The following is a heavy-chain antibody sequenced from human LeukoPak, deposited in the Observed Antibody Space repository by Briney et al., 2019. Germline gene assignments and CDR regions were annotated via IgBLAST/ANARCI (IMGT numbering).Heavy chain of an antibody. J-gene: IGHJ4*02. D-gene: IGHD6-19*01. CDR2: ISYDGSNK. V-gene: IGHV3-30-3*01. CDR1: GFTFSSYA. Sequence: GSLRLSCAASGFTFSSYAMHWVRQAPAKGLEWGAVISYDGSNKYYADSVKGRFTISRDNSKNTLYLQMNSLRAEDTAVYYCARDPIAVAKYYFDYWGQGTLVTVSS. CDR3: ARDPIAVAKYYFDY.